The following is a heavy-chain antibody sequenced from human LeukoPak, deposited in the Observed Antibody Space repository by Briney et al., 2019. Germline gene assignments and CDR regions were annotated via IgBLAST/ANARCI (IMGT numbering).Heavy chain of an antibody. V-gene: IGHV4-61*02. CDR3: ARASYSSGWYLDY. CDR2: IYTSGST. D-gene: IGHD6-19*01. J-gene: IGHJ4*02. CDR1: GGSISSGSYY. Sequence: PSETLSLTCTVSGGSISSGSYYWSWIRQPAGKGLEWIGRIYTSGSTNYNPSLKSRVTISVDTSKNQFSLKLSSVTAADTAVYYCARASYSSGWYLDYWGQGTLVTVSS.